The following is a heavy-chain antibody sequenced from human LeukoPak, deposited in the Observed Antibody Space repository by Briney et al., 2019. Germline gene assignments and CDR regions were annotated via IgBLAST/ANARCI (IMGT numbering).Heavy chain of an antibody. Sequence: GGSLRLSCAASGFTFSNYWMHWVRQAPGKGLVWVSRINSDGMSTTYADSVKGRFTISRDNAKNTLYLQMNSLRAEDTAVYYCARDSRHYYGSGSPHDAFDIWGQGTMVTVSS. J-gene: IGHJ3*02. CDR3: ARDSRHYYGSGSPHDAFDI. CDR2: INSDGMST. V-gene: IGHV3-74*01. CDR1: GFTFSNYW. D-gene: IGHD3-10*01.